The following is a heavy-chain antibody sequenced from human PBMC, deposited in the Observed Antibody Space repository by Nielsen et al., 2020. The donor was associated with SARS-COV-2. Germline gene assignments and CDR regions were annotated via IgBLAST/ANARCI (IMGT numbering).Heavy chain of an antibody. Sequence: ASVKVSCKASGYTFTSYGISWVRQAPGQGLEWMGIINPSGGSTNYAQKLQGRVTMTTDTSTSTAYMELRSLRSDDTAVYYCARDLLEPYDYWGQGTLVTVSS. CDR3: ARDLLEPYDY. CDR1: GYTFTSYG. J-gene: IGHJ4*02. CDR2: INPSGGST. V-gene: IGHV1-18*01. D-gene: IGHD1-1*01.